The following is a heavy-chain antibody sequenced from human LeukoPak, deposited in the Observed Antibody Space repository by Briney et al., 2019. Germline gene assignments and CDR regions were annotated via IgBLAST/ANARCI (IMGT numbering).Heavy chain of an antibody. CDR1: GGSFSGYY. D-gene: IGHD3-22*01. CDR2: IYYSGST. Sequence: SETLSLTCTVSGGSFSGYYWSWVRQPPGKGLEWIGYIYYSGSTNYNPSLKSRVTLSLDTSKNQFSLKLSSVTAADTALYYCARQGIDYYDSSGYAHWGQGTLVTVSS. CDR3: ARQGIDYYDSSGYAH. J-gene: IGHJ4*02. V-gene: IGHV4-59*08.